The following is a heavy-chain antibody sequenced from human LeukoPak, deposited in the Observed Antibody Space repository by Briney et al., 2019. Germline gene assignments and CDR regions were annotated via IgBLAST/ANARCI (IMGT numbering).Heavy chain of an antibody. CDR2: VSSSGGT. CDR1: GDSIMSSGSY. V-gene: IGHV4-39*07. Sequence: SETLSLTCSVSGDSIMSSGSYWGWIRQPPGKALEWIGSVSSSGGTHYSPSLKNRLSISMDTSQNQFSLRLSSVPVADTAVYYCAKYIGGSMFEHWGQGALVTVSS. CDR3: AKYIGGSMFEH. J-gene: IGHJ4*02. D-gene: IGHD3-10*01.